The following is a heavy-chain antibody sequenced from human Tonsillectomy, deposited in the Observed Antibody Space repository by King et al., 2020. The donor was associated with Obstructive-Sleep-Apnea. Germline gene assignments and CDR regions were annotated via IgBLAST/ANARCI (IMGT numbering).Heavy chain of an antibody. J-gene: IGHJ4*02. V-gene: IGHV3-7*03. Sequence: VQLVESGGGLVQPGGSLRLSCVASGFTSTTYHMNWVRQPPGKGLEWVANINQDGSKEYYVESVKGRFTISRDDAKNSVFLQMNSLRAEDTAVYYCASQSGVTTIFDCWGQGSLVTVSS. CDR3: ASQSGVTTIFDC. CDR1: GFTSTTYH. CDR2: INQDGSKE. D-gene: IGHD4-17*01.